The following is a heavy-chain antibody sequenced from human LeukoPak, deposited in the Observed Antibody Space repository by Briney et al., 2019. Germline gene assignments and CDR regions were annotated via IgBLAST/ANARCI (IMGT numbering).Heavy chain of an antibody. D-gene: IGHD2-2*01. CDR3: ARHLTYCGSSSCYEYFDY. Sequence: ASVKVSCKASGGTFSTYAISWVRQAPGHGPEWMGWISVYNGNTNYAQNLQGRVTMTTDTSTSTAYMELRSLRSDDTALYYCARHLTYCGSSSCYEYFDYWGQGTLVTVSS. CDR2: ISVYNGNT. J-gene: IGHJ4*02. V-gene: IGHV1-18*01. CDR1: GGTFSTYA.